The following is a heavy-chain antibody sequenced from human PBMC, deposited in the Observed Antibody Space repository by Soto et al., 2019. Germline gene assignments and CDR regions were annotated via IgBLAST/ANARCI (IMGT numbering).Heavy chain of an antibody. J-gene: IGHJ6*02. Sequence: GGSLRLSCAASGFTFSSYAMHWVRQAPGKGLEWVAVISYDGSNKYYADSVKGRFTISRDNSKNTLYLQMNSLRAEDTAVYYCARGLVSNIAAAATSYYYYGMDVWGQGTTVTVSS. V-gene: IGHV3-30-3*01. CDR2: ISYDGSNK. D-gene: IGHD6-13*01. CDR1: GFTFSSYA. CDR3: ARGLVSNIAAAATSYYYYGMDV.